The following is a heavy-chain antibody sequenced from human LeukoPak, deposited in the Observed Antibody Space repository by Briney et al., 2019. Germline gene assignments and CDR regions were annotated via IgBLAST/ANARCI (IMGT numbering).Heavy chain of an antibody. V-gene: IGHV3-9*01. CDR3: AKDKVGSSSWYPQYFDY. CDR1: GFTFADYA. J-gene: IGHJ4*02. Sequence: SLRLSCAASGFTFADYAMHWVRQAPGKGLEWVSGIDWNSGSIGFADSVKGRFTISRDSAKNSLYLQMNSLRADDTALYYCAKDKVGSSSWYPQYFDYWGQGTLVTVSS. D-gene: IGHD6-13*01. CDR2: IDWNSGSI.